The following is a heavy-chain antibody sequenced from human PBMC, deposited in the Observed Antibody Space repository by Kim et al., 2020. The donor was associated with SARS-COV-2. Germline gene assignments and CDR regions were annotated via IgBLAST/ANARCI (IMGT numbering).Heavy chain of an antibody. D-gene: IGHD3-22*01. CDR2: ISGSGGST. V-gene: IGHV3-23*01. J-gene: IGHJ6*02. CDR1: GFTFSSYA. CDR3: AKFQSVVVITNDVWVGNYYYYGMDV. Sequence: GGSLRLSCAASGFTFSSYAMSWVRQAPGKGLEWVSAISGSGGSTYYADSVKGRFTISRDNSKNTLYLQMNSLRAEDTAVYYCAKFQSVVVITNDVWVGNYYYYGMDVWSQGTTVTVSS.